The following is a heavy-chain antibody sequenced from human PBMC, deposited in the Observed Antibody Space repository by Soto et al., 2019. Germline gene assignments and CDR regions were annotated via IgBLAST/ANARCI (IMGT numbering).Heavy chain of an antibody. CDR2: ISYDGSNK. CDR1: GFTFSSYA. D-gene: IGHD5-12*01. Sequence: PGGSLRLSCAASGFTFSSYAMHWVRQAPGKGLEWVAVISYDGSNKYYADSVKGRFTISRDNSKNTLYLQMNSLRAEDTAVYYCARDRGGGGNSGYDPSIYYYYYYGMDVWGQGTTVTVSS. J-gene: IGHJ6*02. CDR3: ARDRGGGGNSGYDPSIYYYYYYGMDV. V-gene: IGHV3-30-3*01.